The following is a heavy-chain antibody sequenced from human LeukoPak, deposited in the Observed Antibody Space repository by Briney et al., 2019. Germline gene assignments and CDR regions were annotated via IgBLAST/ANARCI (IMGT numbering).Heavy chain of an antibody. CDR1: GYTFTSYY. CDR2: INPSGGST. J-gene: IGHJ4*02. D-gene: IGHD2-15*01. V-gene: IGHV1-46*01. Sequence: PGASVKVSCKASGYTFTSYYMHWVRQAPGQGLEWMGIINPSGGSTSYAQKFQGRVTMTRDTSISTAYMDLSRLRSDDTAVYYCARELARWELPDYWGQGTLVTVSS. CDR3: ARELARWELPDY.